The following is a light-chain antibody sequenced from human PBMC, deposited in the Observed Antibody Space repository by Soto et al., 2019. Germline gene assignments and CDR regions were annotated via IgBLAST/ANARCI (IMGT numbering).Light chain of an antibody. CDR1: QSVSTD. CDR2: GAS. V-gene: IGKV3-15*01. Sequence: EIVMTQSPVTLSVSPRERATLSCRASQSVSTDLAWYQQKPGQAPRLLIYGASTRATGLPARFSGSGSGTEFTLTISSLQSEDFAVYYCQQYNNWPPWTFGQGTKVEIK. J-gene: IGKJ1*01. CDR3: QQYNNWPPWT.